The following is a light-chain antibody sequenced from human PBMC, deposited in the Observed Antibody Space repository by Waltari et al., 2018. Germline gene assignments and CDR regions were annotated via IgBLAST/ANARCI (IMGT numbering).Light chain of an antibody. CDR1: SSNIGRHG. V-gene: IGLV1-44*01. CDR3: AAWDDSLNGRV. CDR2: TDN. Sequence: QSVLTQPPSASGTPGQGVTVSCSGRSSNIGRHGVSWYQQVPGTAPKLLIHTDNQRPSGVPDRFSGSKSGTSASLAISGLQSEDEAHYYCAAWDDSLNGRVFGGGTKVTVL. J-gene: IGLJ3*02.